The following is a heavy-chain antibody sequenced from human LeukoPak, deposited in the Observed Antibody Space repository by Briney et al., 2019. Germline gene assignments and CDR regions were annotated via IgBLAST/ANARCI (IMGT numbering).Heavy chain of an antibody. CDR1: GFTFSSYG. D-gene: IGHD6-19*01. V-gene: IGHV3-33*01. J-gene: IGHJ4*02. CDR2: IWYDGSNK. Sequence: PGRSLRLSCAASGFTFSSYGMHWVRQAPGKGLEWVAVIWYDGSNKYYADSVKGRFTISRDNSKNTLYLQMNSLRAEDAAVYYCAREKAVADLDYWGQGTLVTVSS. CDR3: AREKAVADLDY.